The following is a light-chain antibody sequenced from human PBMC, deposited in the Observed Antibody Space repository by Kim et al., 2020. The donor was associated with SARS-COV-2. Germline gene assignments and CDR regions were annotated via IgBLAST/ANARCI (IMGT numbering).Light chain of an antibody. V-gene: IGKV3-15*01. CDR3: QQYNNWRLT. Sequence: EIVMTQSPAPLSVSPGERVTLSCRASQSVSSNLAWYQQKPGQGPRLLISGASARATGISARFSGSGSGTEFTLTISSLQSEDVGFYYCQQYNNWRLTFGGGTKVDIK. J-gene: IGKJ4*01. CDR2: GAS. CDR1: QSVSSN.